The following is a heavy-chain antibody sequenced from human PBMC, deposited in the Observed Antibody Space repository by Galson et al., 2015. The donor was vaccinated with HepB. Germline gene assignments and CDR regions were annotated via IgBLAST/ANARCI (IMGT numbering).Heavy chain of an antibody. CDR2: ILFDENK. V-gene: IGHV3-30*04. Sequence: SLRLSCAASGFTFSGYANHWVRQAPGKGLEWVAVILFDENKRYADSVKGRFTISRDNSKNTLYLQMDSLRPEDTAVYYCAREGTTVDFDLWGQGTMVTVSS. J-gene: IGHJ3*01. D-gene: IGHD4-11*01. CDR3: AREGTTVDFDL. CDR1: GFTFSGYA.